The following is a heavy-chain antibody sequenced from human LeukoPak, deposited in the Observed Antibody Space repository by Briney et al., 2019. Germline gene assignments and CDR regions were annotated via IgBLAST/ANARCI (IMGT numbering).Heavy chain of an antibody. J-gene: IGHJ3*02. CDR3: ARDSTGRYSSSARAFDI. V-gene: IGHV3-21*06. Sequence: GGSLRLSCAASGFTFSSYSMNSVRQAPGKGLEWVSSISSSTIYICEADSVKGRFTISRDNAKSSLYLQMNSLRAEDTAVYYCARDSTGRYSSSARAFDIWGQGTMVTVSS. D-gene: IGHD6-6*01. CDR2: ISSSTIYI. CDR1: GFTFSSYS.